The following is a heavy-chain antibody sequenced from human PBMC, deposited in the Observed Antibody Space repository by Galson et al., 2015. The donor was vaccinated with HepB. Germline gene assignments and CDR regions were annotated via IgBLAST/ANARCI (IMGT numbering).Heavy chain of an antibody. V-gene: IGHV1-69*13. Sequence: SVKVSCKASGGTFSSYAISWVRQAPGQGLEWMGGIIPIFGTANYAQKFQGRVTITADESTSTAYMELSSLRSEDTAVYYCARDVVPAAIWGRSYYMDVWGKGTTVTVSS. D-gene: IGHD2-2*02. CDR3: ARDVVPAAIWGRSYYMDV. CDR2: IIPIFGTA. CDR1: GGTFSSYA. J-gene: IGHJ6*03.